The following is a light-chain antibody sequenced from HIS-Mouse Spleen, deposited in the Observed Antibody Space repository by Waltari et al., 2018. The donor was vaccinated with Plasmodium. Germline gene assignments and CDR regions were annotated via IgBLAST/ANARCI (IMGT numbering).Light chain of an antibody. CDR3: MQALQTIT. V-gene: IGKV2-28*01. CDR2: LGS. Sequence: DIVMTQSPLSLPVTPGEPGSISCRSSQSLLHSNGYNYLDWYLQKPGQSPQLLIYLGSNRASGVPDRFSGSGSGTDFTLKISRVEAEDVGVYYCMQALQTITFGQGIRLEIK. J-gene: IGKJ5*01. CDR1: QSLLHSNGYNY.